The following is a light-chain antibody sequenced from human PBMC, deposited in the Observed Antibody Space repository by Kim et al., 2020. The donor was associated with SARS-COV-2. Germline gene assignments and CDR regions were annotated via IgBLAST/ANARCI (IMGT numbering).Light chain of an antibody. V-gene: IGKV1-17*01. CDR3: LHHNGYPRT. J-gene: IGKJ1*01. CDR2: AAS. CDR1: QGIKND. Sequence: ASVGDRVTITCRAIQGIKNDLGWYQQKPGKAPKCLIYAASNLESGVPSRFSGSGYGTEFTLTISSLQPEDFATYYCLHHNGYPRTFGQGTKVDIK.